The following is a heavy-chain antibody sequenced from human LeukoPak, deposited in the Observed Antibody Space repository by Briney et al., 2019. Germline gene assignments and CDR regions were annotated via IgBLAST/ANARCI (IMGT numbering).Heavy chain of an antibody. V-gene: IGHV3-23*01. Sequence: GGSLRLSCAASGFSFSSYDMTWVRQAPGKGLEWVSGISDSGYTTYYADSVKGRFTISRDNSKNTLYLQMNSLRAEDTAVYYCAKGIERTTVTTFDYWGQGTLVTVSS. CDR2: ISDSGYTT. CDR1: GFSFSSYD. D-gene: IGHD4-17*01. J-gene: IGHJ4*02. CDR3: AKGIERTTVTTFDY.